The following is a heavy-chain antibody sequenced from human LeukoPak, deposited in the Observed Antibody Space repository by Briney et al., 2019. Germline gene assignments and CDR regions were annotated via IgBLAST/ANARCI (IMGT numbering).Heavy chain of an antibody. Sequence: GGSLRLSCAASGFTFSSYGMSWVRQAPGKGLEWVSTISGSGDNTFYADSVRGRFTISRDNSQITVYLQVNSLRAEGTAVYYCAKGTFYFASGSDPGAFDIWGQGTLVTVAS. CDR1: GFTFSSYG. CDR3: AKGTFYFASGSDPGAFDI. CDR2: ISGSGDNT. J-gene: IGHJ3*02. D-gene: IGHD3-10*01. V-gene: IGHV3-23*01.